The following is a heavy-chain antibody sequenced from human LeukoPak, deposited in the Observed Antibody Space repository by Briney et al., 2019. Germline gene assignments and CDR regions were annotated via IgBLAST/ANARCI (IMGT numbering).Heavy chain of an antibody. CDR1: GFTFSSYG. V-gene: IGHV3-30*02. CDR3: AKDYLGGYSFGSPFHY. CDR2: IRYDGSNK. Sequence: PGGSLRLSCAASGFTFSSYGMHWVRQAPGKGLEWVAFIRYDGSNKYYADSVKGRFTISRDNSKNTLYLQMNSLRPEDTAVYYCAKDYLGGYSFGSPFHYWGQGTLVTVSS. D-gene: IGHD5-18*01. J-gene: IGHJ4*02.